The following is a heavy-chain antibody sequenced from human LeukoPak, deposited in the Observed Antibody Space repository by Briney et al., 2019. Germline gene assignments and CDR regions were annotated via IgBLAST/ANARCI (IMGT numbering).Heavy chain of an antibody. CDR3: AKESGALGAPLYDY. Sequence: GGSLRLSCAASGFTFNTYCMSWVRQAPGEGLEWVSGISANGGGTYYADSVKGRFTISRDNSKNMLYLQMNSLRAEDTAVYYCAKESGALGAPLYDYWGQGTLVTGSS. J-gene: IGHJ4*02. D-gene: IGHD4/OR15-4a*01. CDR1: GFTFNTYC. CDR2: ISANGGGT. V-gene: IGHV3-23*01.